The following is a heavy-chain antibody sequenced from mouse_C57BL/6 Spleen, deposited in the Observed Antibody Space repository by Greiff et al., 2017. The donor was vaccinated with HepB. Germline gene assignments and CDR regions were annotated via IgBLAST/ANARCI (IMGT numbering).Heavy chain of an antibody. CDR2: IYPGDGDT. CDR3: AREAYYYGSSPYAMDY. CDR1: GYAFSSYW. Sequence: QVQLQQSGAELVKPGASVKISCKASGYAFSSYWMNWVKQRPGKGLEWIGQIYPGDGDTNYNGKFKGKATLTADKSYSTAYMQLSSLTSEDSAVYFCAREAYYYGSSPYAMDYWGQGTSVTVSS. V-gene: IGHV1-80*01. D-gene: IGHD1-1*01. J-gene: IGHJ4*01.